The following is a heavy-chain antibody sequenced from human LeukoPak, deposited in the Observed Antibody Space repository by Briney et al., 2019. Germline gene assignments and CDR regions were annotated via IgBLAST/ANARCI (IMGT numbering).Heavy chain of an antibody. D-gene: IGHD4-17*01. CDR1: GFTVSSSA. CDR2: IYSGGST. CDR3: ARAENGYGDYLDY. J-gene: IGHJ4*02. Sequence: GGSLRLSCAASGFTVSSSAMSWVRQAPGKGLQWVSVIYSGGSTYYADSVKGRFTISRDNSKNTLYLQMNSLRAEDTAVYYCARAENGYGDYLDYWGQGTLVTVSS. V-gene: IGHV3-53*01.